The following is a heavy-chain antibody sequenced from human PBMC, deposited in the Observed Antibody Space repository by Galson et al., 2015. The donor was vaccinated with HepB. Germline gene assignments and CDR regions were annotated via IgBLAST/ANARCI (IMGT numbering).Heavy chain of an antibody. Sequence: SLRLSCAASGFTFSVYGMNWVRQAPGKGLEWVAIISYDGSTTYYADSVKGRFTISRDNSKNTLYLQMTSLRAEDTAVYYCARDADPGYSSGWYNLYFDFWGQGTLVTVSS. V-gene: IGHV3-33*01. CDR2: ISYDGSTT. CDR1: GFTFSVYG. CDR3: ARDADPGYSSGWYNLYFDF. D-gene: IGHD6-19*01. J-gene: IGHJ4*02.